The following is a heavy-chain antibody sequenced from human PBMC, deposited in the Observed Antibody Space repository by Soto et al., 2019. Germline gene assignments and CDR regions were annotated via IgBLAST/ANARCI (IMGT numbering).Heavy chain of an antibody. CDR1: GYTFTSSY. D-gene: IGHD3-22*01. CDR3: ARDVIFHDNYETIGYQFDH. V-gene: IGHV1-46*01. Sequence: ASVKVSCKASGYTFTSSYVHWVRQAPGQGLEWVAIINPNGGSTNYAQEFQGRVTVTRDTSTSTVFMELSSLHSDDTAVYYCARDVIFHDNYETIGYQFDHRAQRTLDTGSS. CDR2: INPNGGST. J-gene: IGHJ4*02.